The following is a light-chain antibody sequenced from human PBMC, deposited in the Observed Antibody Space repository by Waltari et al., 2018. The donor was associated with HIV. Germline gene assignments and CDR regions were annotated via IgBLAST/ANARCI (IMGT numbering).Light chain of an antibody. V-gene: IGLV1-36*01. CDR3: AAWDDNLNAML. J-gene: IGLJ3*02. CDR2: CDD. Sequence: QSALTQPPSVSAAPRQRVTISCSGTRSNIGKNAVNWYRQFPGTTPTLLIYCDDLLSSGVSDRFSASKSDTSASLAISGLQSEDEADYYCAAWDDNLNAMLFGGGTRLTVL. CDR1: RSNIGKNA.